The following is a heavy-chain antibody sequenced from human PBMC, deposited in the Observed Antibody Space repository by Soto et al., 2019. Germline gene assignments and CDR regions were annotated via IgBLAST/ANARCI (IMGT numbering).Heavy chain of an antibody. J-gene: IGHJ4*02. V-gene: IGHV4-39*01. CDR2: VYYTGKS. CDR1: DGSVSSSDHW. D-gene: IGHD6-19*01. CDR3: ARQDNLGCWRFDS. Sequence: QLQVQESGPGLVKPSETLSLTCTVSDGSVSSSDHWWAWIRRAPGKGLEWIGSVYYTGKSHYNPSLQSRATISVDMSKNQFSLKMNSVTAADGALYYCARQDNLGCWRFDSWGQGTLVTVSS.